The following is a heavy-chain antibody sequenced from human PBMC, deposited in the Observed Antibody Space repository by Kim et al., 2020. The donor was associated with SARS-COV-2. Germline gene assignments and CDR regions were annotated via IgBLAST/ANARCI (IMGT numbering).Heavy chain of an antibody. J-gene: IGHJ6*02. CDR2: ISWNSGSI. CDR3: AKDMGAGYYYDSSGYYKNYYYYGMDV. CDR1: GFTFDDYA. D-gene: IGHD3-22*01. Sequence: GGSLRLSCAASGFTFDDYAMHWVRQAPGKGLEWVSGISWNSGSIGYADSVKGRFTISRDNAKNSLYLQMNSLRAEDTALYYCAKDMGAGYYYDSSGYYKNYYYYGMDVWGQGTTVTVSS. V-gene: IGHV3-9*01.